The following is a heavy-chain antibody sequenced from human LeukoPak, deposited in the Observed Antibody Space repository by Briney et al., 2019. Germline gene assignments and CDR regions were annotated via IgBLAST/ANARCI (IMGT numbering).Heavy chain of an antibody. CDR3: AKVGSPLYCSGGSCYSGYFDY. Sequence: GGSLRLSCAASGFTFSSYSMNWVRQAPGKGLEWVSSISSSSSYIYYADSVKGRFTISRDNAKNSLYLQMNSLRAGDTALCYCAKVGSPLYCSGGSCYSGYFDYWGQGTLVTVSS. CDR1: GFTFSSYS. CDR2: ISSSSSYI. V-gene: IGHV3-21*04. J-gene: IGHJ4*02. D-gene: IGHD2-15*01.